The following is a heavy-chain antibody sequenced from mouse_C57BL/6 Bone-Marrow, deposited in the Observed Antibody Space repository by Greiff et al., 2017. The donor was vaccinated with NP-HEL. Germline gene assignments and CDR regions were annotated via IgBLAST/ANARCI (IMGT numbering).Heavy chain of an antibody. V-gene: IGHV2-2*01. CDR2: IWSGGST. CDR3: ARDWYFDV. Sequence: VQLKESGPGLVQPSQSLSITCTVSGFSLTSYGVHWVRQSPGKGLEWLGVIWSGGSTDSNADFISRLSISKDNSKSQVFFKMNSLQAEDTAIYYCARDWYFDVWGTGTTVTVSS. CDR1: GFSLTSYG. J-gene: IGHJ1*03.